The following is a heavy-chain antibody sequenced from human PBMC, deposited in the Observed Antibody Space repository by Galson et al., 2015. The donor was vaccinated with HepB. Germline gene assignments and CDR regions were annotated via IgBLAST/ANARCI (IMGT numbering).Heavy chain of an antibody. CDR1: GYTFTSYG. CDR2: IRVNNGDT. CDR3: ARATDWGSRAFEY. D-gene: IGHD3/OR15-3a*01. J-gene: IGHJ4*02. V-gene: IGHV1-18*04. Sequence: SVKVSCKASGYTFTSYGISWVRQAPGQGLEYMGWIRVNNGDTHSSQKVQGRLTLTSDTSTNTAYMELRSLKSDDTAVYYCARATDWGSRAFEYWGQGTLVTVSS.